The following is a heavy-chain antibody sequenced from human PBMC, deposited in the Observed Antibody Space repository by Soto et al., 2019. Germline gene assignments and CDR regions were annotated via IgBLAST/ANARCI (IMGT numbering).Heavy chain of an antibody. J-gene: IGHJ4*02. V-gene: IGHV1-69*13. CDR2: IIPILGTA. CDR1: GGTFSSYA. CDR3: ASPYCSSTSCYSGSQFGY. D-gene: IGHD2-2*02. Sequence: GASVKVSCKASGGTFSSYAISWVRQAPGQGLEWMGGIIPILGTANYAQKFQGRVTITADESTSTAYMELSSLRSEDTAVYYCASPYCSSTSCYSGSQFGYWGQGTLVTVSS.